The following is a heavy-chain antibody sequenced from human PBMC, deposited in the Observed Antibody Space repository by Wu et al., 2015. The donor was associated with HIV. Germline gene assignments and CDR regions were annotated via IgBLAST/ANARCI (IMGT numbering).Heavy chain of an antibody. CDR3: TTLYYDIFSTLDFDY. CDR1: QYTFINYD. D-gene: IGHD3-9*01. Sequence: QVQLVQSGAEVTEPGASVMVSCKASQYTFINYDVHWVRQAAGQGLEWMGWINPKSGATQYVENFQARITMTADTSITTAYMELSRLTSDDTALYYCTTLYYDIFSTLDFDYWGQGALITVSS. J-gene: IGHJ4*02. CDR2: INPKSGAT. V-gene: IGHV1-2*02.